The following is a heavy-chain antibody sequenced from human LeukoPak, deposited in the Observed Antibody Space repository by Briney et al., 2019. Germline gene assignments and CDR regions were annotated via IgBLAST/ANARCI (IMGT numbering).Heavy chain of an antibody. CDR2: IIPIFGTA. Sequence: ASVKVSCKASGGTFSSYAISWVRQAPGQGLEWMGRIIPIFGTANYAQKFQGRVTITTDESTSTAYMELSSLRPEDTAVYYCASGTSSGSLRCWGQGTLVTVSS. CDR3: ASGTSSGSLRC. J-gene: IGHJ4*02. CDR1: GGTFSSYA. D-gene: IGHD1-26*01. V-gene: IGHV1-69*05.